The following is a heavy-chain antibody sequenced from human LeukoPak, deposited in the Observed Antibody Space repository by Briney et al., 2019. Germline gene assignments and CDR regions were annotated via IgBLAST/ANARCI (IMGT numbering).Heavy chain of an antibody. CDR1: GYTFTGYY. V-gene: IGHV1-2*02. Sequence: ASVKVSCKASGYTFTGYYIHWVRQAPGQGLEWVGWINPKNGGTNYAQKFQGRVTMTRDTSISTAYMELSRLRSDDTAVYYCARGEGMGPYYDSSGYYLVVWGQGTTVTVSS. CDR3: ARGEGMGPYYDSSGYYLVV. CDR2: INPKNGGT. D-gene: IGHD3-22*01. J-gene: IGHJ6*02.